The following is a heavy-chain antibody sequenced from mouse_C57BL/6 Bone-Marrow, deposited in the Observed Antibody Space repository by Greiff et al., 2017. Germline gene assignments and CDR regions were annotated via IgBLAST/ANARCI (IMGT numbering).Heavy chain of an antibody. CDR3: ARKGYSNWFAY. CDR1: GFSFTSYA. Sequence: VKLVESGPGLVAPSQRLSITCTVPGFSFTSYAISWVRQPPGKGLEWLGVIWTGGGTNYISALLSRLSISKDNSKRQVFLQMNSRQTDDTARYYCARKGYSNWFAYWGQGTLVTVSA. J-gene: IGHJ3*01. D-gene: IGHD2-5*01. CDR2: IWTGGGT. V-gene: IGHV2-9-1*01.